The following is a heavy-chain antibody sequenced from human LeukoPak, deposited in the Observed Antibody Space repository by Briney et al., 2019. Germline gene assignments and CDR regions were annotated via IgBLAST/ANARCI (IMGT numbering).Heavy chain of an antibody. D-gene: IGHD5-12*01. J-gene: IGHJ4*02. CDR2: VSAYNVHT. CDR3: ARDDRYSGYDYDY. CDR1: GFTFTNYN. V-gene: IGHV1-18*01. Sequence: GASVKVSCKASGFTFTNYNICWVRQAPGQGLEWMGWVSAYNVHTNYAQKLQGRVTMTTDTSTSTAYMELRSLRSDDTAVYYCARDDRYSGYDYDYWGQGTLVTVSS.